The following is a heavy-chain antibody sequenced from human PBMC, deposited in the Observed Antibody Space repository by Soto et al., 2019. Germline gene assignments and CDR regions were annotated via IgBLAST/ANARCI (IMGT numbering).Heavy chain of an antibody. Sequence: SVKVSCKASGGTFSSYAISWVRQAPGQGLEWLGGIIPIFGTANYAQKFQGRVTITADESTSTAYMELSSRRSEDTAVYYCARDSAPRISIAARPDPHCDDGMDVWGQGTTVTVSS. CDR3: ARDSAPRISIAARPDPHCDDGMDV. D-gene: IGHD6-6*01. CDR1: GGTFSSYA. J-gene: IGHJ6*02. CDR2: IIPIFGTA. V-gene: IGHV1-69*13.